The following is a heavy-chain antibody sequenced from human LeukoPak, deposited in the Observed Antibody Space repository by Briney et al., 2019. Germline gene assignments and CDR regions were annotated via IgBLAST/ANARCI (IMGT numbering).Heavy chain of an antibody. J-gene: IGHJ5*02. D-gene: IGHD3-9*01. Sequence: ASVKVSCKASGYTFTGYYTHWVRQAPGQGLEWMGWINPNSGGTNYAQKFQGRVTMTRDTSISTAYMELSRLRSDDTAVYYCAREERDILTGYRGDWFDPWGQGTLVTVSS. CDR2: INPNSGGT. CDR1: GYTFTGYY. CDR3: AREERDILTGYRGDWFDP. V-gene: IGHV1-2*02.